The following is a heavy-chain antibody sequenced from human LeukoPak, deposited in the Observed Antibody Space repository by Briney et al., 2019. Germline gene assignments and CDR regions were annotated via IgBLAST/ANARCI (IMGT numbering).Heavy chain of an antibody. CDR3: AKHRFESGGYHSTD. CDR1: GFTFSSYA. CDR2: IGGGSGGT. Sequence: GGSLRLSCAASGFTFSSYAMSWVRQAPGKGLAWVSTIGGGSGGTYCADSVKGRFTISRDNSKNTLYLQMNSLRDEDTAVYYCAKHRFESGGYHSTDWGQGTLVTVSS. D-gene: IGHD3-22*01. J-gene: IGHJ4*02. V-gene: IGHV3-23*01.